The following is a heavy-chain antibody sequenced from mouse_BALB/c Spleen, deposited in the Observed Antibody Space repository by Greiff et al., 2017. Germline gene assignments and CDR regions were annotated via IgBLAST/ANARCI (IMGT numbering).Heavy chain of an antibody. V-gene: IGHV1S34*01. CDR2: ISCYNGAT. Sequence: LVKTGASVKISCKASGYSFTGYYMHWVKQSHGKSLEWIGYISCYNGATSYNQKFKGKATFTVDTSSSTAYMQFNSLTSEDSAVYYCARIGGDGYSPYYAMDYWGQGTSVTVSS. D-gene: IGHD2-3*01. J-gene: IGHJ4*01. CDR3: ARIGGDGYSPYYAMDY. CDR1: GYSFTGYY.